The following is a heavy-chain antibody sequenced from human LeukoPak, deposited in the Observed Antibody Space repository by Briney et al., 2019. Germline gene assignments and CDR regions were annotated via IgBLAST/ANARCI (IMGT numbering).Heavy chain of an antibody. D-gene: IGHD3-10*01. CDR1: GFNIEGHN. CDR2: IQHDGGRK. V-gene: IGHV3-30*02. Sequence: GGSLKLSCAASGFNIEGHNMPSVRQAPGKGLEWVSFIQHDGGRKWYVDSVKGRFTISRDNSKNTLSLQMNDLRLKDTAVYYCAKDFGSGMYAFDIWGQGTIVTASS. J-gene: IGHJ3*02. CDR3: AKDFGSGMYAFDI.